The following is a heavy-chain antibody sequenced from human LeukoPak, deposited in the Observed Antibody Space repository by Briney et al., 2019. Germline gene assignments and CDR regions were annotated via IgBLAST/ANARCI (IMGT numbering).Heavy chain of an antibody. D-gene: IGHD3-9*01. CDR1: GYTFTSYD. CDR3: ARDGRYFDWLYPDY. J-gene: IGHJ4*02. CDR2: MNPNSGNT. Sequence: ASVKVSCKASGYTFTSYDINWVRQATGQGLEWMGWMNPNSGNTGYAQKFQGRVTITRNTSISTAYMELSSLRSEDTAVYYCARDGRYFDWLYPDYWGQGTLVTVSS. V-gene: IGHV1-8*03.